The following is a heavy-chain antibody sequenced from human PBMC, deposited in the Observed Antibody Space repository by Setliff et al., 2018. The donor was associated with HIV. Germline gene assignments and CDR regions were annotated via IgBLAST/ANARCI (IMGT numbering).Heavy chain of an antibody. CDR1: GGSISSNNW. V-gene: IGHV4-4*02. CDR3: ARGLGIAAAGSRRQDNWFDP. CDR2: IYHGGST. Sequence: SETLSLTCAVSGGSISSNNWWSWVRQPPGKGLEWIGEIYHGGSTNYNPSLKSRVTISVDTSKNQFSLRLSSVTAADTAMYYCARGLGIAAAGSRRQDNWFDPWGQGTLVTVSS. D-gene: IGHD6-13*01. J-gene: IGHJ5*02.